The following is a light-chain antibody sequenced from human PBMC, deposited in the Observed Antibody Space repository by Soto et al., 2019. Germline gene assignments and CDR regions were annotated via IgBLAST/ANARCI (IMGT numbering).Light chain of an antibody. CDR2: AAS. V-gene: IGKV1-39*01. Sequence: DIQMTQSPSSLSASVGDRVTITCRASQSISSYLNWYEQKPGKAPKLLIYAASSLQSGVPSRFGGSGSGTDFTLTISSLQPEDFATYYCQQSYSTPLTFGGGTKVDTK. CDR3: QQSYSTPLT. J-gene: IGKJ4*01. CDR1: QSISSY.